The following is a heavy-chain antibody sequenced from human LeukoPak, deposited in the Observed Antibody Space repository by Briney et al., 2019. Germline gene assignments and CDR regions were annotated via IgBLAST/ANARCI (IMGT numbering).Heavy chain of an antibody. Sequence: PSETLSLTCTVSGGSISSGYYWGWIRQPPGKGLEWIGSIFDSGSTYYNPSLKSRVTISVDTSKNQFSLKLSSVTAADTAVYYCARERRAKWSYPYYFDYWGQGTLVTVSS. CDR2: IFDSGST. CDR3: ARERRAKWSYPYYFDY. V-gene: IGHV4-38-2*02. CDR1: GGSISSGYY. J-gene: IGHJ4*02. D-gene: IGHD1-26*01.